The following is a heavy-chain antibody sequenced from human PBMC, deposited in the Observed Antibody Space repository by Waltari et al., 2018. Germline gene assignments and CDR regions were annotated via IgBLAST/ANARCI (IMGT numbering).Heavy chain of an antibody. D-gene: IGHD3-3*01. CDR2: INHSGST. CDR3: ARGRIFGVVMIPYYFDY. J-gene: IGHJ4*02. CDR1: GGSFSGYY. V-gene: IGHV4-34*01. Sequence: QVQLQQWGAGLLKPSETLSLTCAVYGGSFSGYYWRWIRQPPGKGLEWIGEINHSGSTNYNPSLKSRVTISVDTSKNQFSLKLSSVTAADTAVYYCARGRIFGVVMIPYYFDYWGQGTLVTVSS.